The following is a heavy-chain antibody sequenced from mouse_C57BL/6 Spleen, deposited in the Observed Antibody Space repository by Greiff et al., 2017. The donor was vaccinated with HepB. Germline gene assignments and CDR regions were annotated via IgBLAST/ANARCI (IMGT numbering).Heavy chain of an antibody. J-gene: IGHJ2*01. CDR3: ARLGDYDEGDY. Sequence: QVQLHQSGPELVKPGASVKISCKASGYAFSSSWMNWVKQRPGKGLEWIGRIYPGDGDTNYNGKFKGKATLTADKSSSTAYMQLSSLTSEDSAVYFCARLGDYDEGDYWGQGTTLTVSS. V-gene: IGHV1-82*01. CDR1: GYAFSSSW. D-gene: IGHD2-4*01. CDR2: IYPGDGDT.